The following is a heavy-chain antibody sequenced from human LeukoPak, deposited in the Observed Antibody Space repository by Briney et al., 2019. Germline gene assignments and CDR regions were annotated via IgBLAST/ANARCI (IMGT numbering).Heavy chain of an antibody. V-gene: IGHV4-4*09. J-gene: IGHJ6*03. CDR2: IYTSGST. D-gene: IGHD3-10*01. Sequence: SETLSLTCTVSGGSISSYYWSWIRQPPGKGLEWIGYIYTSGSTNYNPSLKSRVTISVDTSRNQFSLKLSSVTAADTAVYYCAFGELFSYYMDGWGKGTTVTVSS. CDR3: AFGELFSYYMDG. CDR1: GGSISSYY.